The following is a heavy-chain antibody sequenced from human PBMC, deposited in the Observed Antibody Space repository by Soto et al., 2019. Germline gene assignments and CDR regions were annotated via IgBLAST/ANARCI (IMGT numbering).Heavy chain of an antibody. CDR2: ISSSSSYL. D-gene: IGHD3-10*01. V-gene: IGHV3-21*01. J-gene: IGHJ5*02. CDR1: GFTFSSYS. Sequence: GGSLRLSCAASGFTFSSYSMNWVRQAPGKGLEWVSSISSSSSYLYYADSVKGRFTISRDNAKNSLYLQMNSLRAEDTAVYYCARGIPHLLWFGELWGAHPDPNWFDPWGQGTLVTVSS. CDR3: ARGIPHLLWFGELWGAHPDPNWFDP.